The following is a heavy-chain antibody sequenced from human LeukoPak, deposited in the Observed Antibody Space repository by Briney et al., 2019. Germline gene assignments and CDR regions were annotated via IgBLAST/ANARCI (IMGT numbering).Heavy chain of an antibody. CDR3: AILSGRDPGDY. CDR1: GFTFSDYY. CDR2: ISSSSSYT. V-gene: IGHV3-11*03. D-gene: IGHD2/OR15-2a*01. J-gene: IGHJ4*02. Sequence: GGSLRLSCAASGFTFSDYYMSWIRQAPGKGLEWVSYISSSSSYTNYADSVKGRFTISRDNAKNSLYLQMNSLRAEDTAVYYCAILSGRDPGDYWGQGTLVTISS.